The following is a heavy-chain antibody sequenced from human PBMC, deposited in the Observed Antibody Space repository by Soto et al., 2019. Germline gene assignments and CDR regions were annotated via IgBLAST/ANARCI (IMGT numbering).Heavy chain of an antibody. CDR2: MNPNSGNT. Sequence: QVQLVQSGAEVKKPGASVKVSCKASGYTFTSYDINWVRQATGQGLEWMGWMNPNSGNTGYAQKFQGRVTMTRNTSISTAYMELSSLRSEDTAVYYCARGPRSGVPYYYYGMDVWGQGTTVTVSS. D-gene: IGHD7-27*01. J-gene: IGHJ6*02. V-gene: IGHV1-8*01. CDR3: ARGPRSGVPYYYYGMDV. CDR1: GYTFTSYD.